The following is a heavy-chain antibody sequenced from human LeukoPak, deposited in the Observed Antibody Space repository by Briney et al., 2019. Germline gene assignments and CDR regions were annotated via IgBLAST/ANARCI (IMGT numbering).Heavy chain of an antibody. CDR2: ISSSSSTI. CDR3: ARDGGYCSGGSCYVLFEY. J-gene: IGHJ4*02. CDR1: GFTFKSYG. Sequence: GGSLRLSCAGSGFTFKSYGMTWVRQAPGKGLEWVSYISSSSSTIYYADSVKGRFTISRDNAKNSLYLQATSLRAEGTAVYYCARDGGYCSGGSCYVLFEYWGQGTLVTVSS. V-gene: IGHV3-48*01. D-gene: IGHD2-15*01.